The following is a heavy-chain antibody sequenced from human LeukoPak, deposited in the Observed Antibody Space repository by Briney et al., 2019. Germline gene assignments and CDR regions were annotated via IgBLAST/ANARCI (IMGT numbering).Heavy chain of an antibody. CDR1: GFTFSSYA. Sequence: PGGSLRLSCAASGFTFSSYAMHWVRQAPGKGLEWVAVISYDGSNKYYADSVKGRFTISRDNSKSTLYLQMNSLRAEDTAVYYCAREDYGFFDYWGQGTLVTVSS. V-gene: IGHV3-30-3*01. J-gene: IGHJ4*02. CDR3: AREDYGFFDY. CDR2: ISYDGSNK. D-gene: IGHD4-17*01.